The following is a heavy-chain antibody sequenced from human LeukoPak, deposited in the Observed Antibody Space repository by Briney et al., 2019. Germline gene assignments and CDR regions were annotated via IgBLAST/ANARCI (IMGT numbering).Heavy chain of an antibody. CDR2: IGAYNGNT. CDR3: ARVDDYGGNQALC. Sequence: ASVKVSCKASGYTFTSYGISWVRQAPGQGLEWMGWIGAYNGNTNYAQKLHGRVTMTTDTSTSTAYMELRSLRSDDTAVYYCARVDDYGGNQALCWGQGTLVTVSS. V-gene: IGHV1-18*01. CDR1: GYTFTSYG. J-gene: IGHJ4*02. D-gene: IGHD4-23*01.